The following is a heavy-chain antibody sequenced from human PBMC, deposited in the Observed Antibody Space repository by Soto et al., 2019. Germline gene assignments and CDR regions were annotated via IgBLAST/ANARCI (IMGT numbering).Heavy chain of an antibody. CDR1: GFTFSSYA. D-gene: IGHD1-26*01. V-gene: IGHV3-30*04. Sequence: GGSLRLSCAASGFTFSSYAMHWVRQAPGKGLEWVAVISYDGSNKYYADSVKGRFTISRDNSKNTLYLQMNSLRAEDTAVYYCAREPREGWYFDLWGRGTLVTVSS. J-gene: IGHJ2*01. CDR2: ISYDGSNK. CDR3: AREPREGWYFDL.